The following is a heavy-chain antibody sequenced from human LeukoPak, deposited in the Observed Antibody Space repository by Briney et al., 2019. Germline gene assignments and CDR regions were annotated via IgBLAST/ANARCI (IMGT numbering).Heavy chain of an antibody. CDR1: GGSISSYY. CDR2: IYYSGST. CDR3: ARVSNLYYYDSSDFVYYFDY. D-gene: IGHD3-22*01. J-gene: IGHJ4*02. V-gene: IGHV4-59*01. Sequence: PSETLSLTCTVSGGSISSYYWSRIRQPPGKGLEWIGYIYYSGSTNYNPSLKSRVTISVDTSKNQFSLKLSSVTAADTAVYYCARVSNLYYYDSSDFVYYFDYWGQGTLVTVSS.